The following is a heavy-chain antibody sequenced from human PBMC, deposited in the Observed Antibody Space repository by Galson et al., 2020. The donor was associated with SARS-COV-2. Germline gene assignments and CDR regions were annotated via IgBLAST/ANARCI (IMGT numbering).Heavy chain of an antibody. CDR1: GFTFSDYY. V-gene: IGHV3-11*06. CDR2: ISSSSSYT. J-gene: IGHJ4*02. D-gene: IGHD4-4*01. CDR3: ARRSNPPSQYYFDY. Sequence: GGSLRLSCAASGFTFSDYYMSWIRQAPGQGLEWVSYISSSSSYTNYADSVKGRFTISRDNAKNSLYLQMNSLRAEDTAVYYCARRSNPPSQYYFDYWGQGTLVTVSS.